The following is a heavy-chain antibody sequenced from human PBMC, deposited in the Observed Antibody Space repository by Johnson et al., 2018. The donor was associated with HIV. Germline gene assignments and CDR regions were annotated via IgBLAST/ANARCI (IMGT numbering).Heavy chain of an antibody. D-gene: IGHD3-10*01. J-gene: IGHJ3*01. Sequence: VQVVESGGALVQPGGSLRLSCAASGFTFSSHWMHWVRQAPGKGLVWVSRISSDGSSTYYADSVKGRFTISRDNARNTMFVQMKSLRAEDTAVYYCARSGPNRAFDFWGQGTMVTVSS. CDR2: ISSDGSST. V-gene: IGHV3-74*01. CDR3: ARSGPNRAFDF. CDR1: GFTFSSHW.